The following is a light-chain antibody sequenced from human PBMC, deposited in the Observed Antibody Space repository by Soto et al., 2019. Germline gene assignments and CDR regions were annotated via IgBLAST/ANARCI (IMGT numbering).Light chain of an antibody. CDR1: TSNIESHP. Sequence: QSVLTQPPSASGAPGQRSTISCSGDTSNIESHPVNWFQQVPGAAPKLLIKTNNQRPSGVPDRFSGSKSGASASLAIRGLRSEDEGTYYCATWDDSRNGVFGSGTKVTVL. J-gene: IGLJ1*01. CDR2: TNN. V-gene: IGLV1-44*01. CDR3: ATWDDSRNGV.